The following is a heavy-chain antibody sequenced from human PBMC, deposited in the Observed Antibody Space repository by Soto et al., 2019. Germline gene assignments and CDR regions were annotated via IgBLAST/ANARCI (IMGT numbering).Heavy chain of an antibody. CDR3: AKNYYDSSGYYVGDV. Sequence: GESLKISCKGSGYSFTSYWIGWVRQMPGKGLEWMVIIYPGDSDTRYSPSFQGQVTISADKSISTAYLQWSSLKASDTAMYYCAKNYYDSSGYYVGDVWGQGTTVTVSS. D-gene: IGHD3-22*01. V-gene: IGHV5-51*01. CDR2: IYPGDSDT. J-gene: IGHJ6*02. CDR1: GYSFTSYW.